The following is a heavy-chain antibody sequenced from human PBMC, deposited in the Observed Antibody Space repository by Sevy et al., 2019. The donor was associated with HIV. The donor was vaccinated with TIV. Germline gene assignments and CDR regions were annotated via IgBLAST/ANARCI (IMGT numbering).Heavy chain of an antibody. V-gene: IGHV3-33*01. Sequence: GGSLRLSCAASGFTFSSYGMHWVRQAPGKGLEWVAVIWYDGSNKYYADSVKGRFTISRDNSKNTLYLQMNSLRAEDTAVYYCARAIAPATDYDFWSGYSTRTYYYYGMDVWGQGTTVTVSS. J-gene: IGHJ6*02. CDR1: GFTFSSYG. D-gene: IGHD3-3*01. CDR3: ARAIAPATDYDFWSGYSTRTYYYYGMDV. CDR2: IWYDGSNK.